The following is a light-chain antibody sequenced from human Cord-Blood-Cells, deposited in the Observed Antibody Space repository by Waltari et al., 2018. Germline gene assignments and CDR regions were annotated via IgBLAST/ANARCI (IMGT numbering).Light chain of an antibody. Sequence: QSVLTQPPSASGTPGQRVTTSCSGNSSNIGSNPVNWYQQLPGTAPKLLIYSNNRRPSGVPDRFSGSKSGTSASLAISGLQSEDEADYYCAAWDDSLNGFWVFGGGTKLTVL. CDR3: AAWDDSLNGFWV. CDR2: SNN. J-gene: IGLJ3*02. V-gene: IGLV1-44*01. CDR1: SSNIGSNP.